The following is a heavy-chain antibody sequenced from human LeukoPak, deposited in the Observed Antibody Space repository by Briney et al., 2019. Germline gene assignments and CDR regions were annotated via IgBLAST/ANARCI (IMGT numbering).Heavy chain of an antibody. J-gene: IGHJ4*02. CDR1: GFTFSSYA. CDR3: AKRGSRSSTWYYFDF. D-gene: IGHD6-13*01. CDR2: INGGGTT. Sequence: GGSLRLSCAASGFTFSSYAITWVRQAPGKGLEWVSSINGGGTTYFADSVKSRFTISRDNSKNTAYLQMNSLRVEDTAAYYCAKRGSRSSTWYYFDFWGQGTLVTVSS. V-gene: IGHV3-23*01.